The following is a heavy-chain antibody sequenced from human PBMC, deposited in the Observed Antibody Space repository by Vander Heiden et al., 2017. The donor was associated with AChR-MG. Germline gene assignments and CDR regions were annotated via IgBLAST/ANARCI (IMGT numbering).Heavy chain of an antibody. CDR1: GGSVSSYY. CDR2: IYYHGST. D-gene: IGHD3-16*01. J-gene: IGHJ3*02. V-gene: IGHV4-59*08. CDR3: ARHGGESNQPMLSTFDI. Sequence: QVQLQESGPGLVKPSETLSLTCTVSGGSVSSYYWSWIRQPPGKGLEWIGYIYYHGSTNYNPSLKSRVTTSVDTSKNQFSLKLSSVTAADTAVYYCARHGGESNQPMLSTFDIWGQGTMVAVSS.